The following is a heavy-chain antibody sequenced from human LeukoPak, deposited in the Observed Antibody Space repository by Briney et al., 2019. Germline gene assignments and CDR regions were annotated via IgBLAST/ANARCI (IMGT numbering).Heavy chain of an antibody. Sequence: ASVKVSCKASGYTFTGYYMHWVRQAPGQGLEWMGRINPNSGGTNYAQKFQGRVTMTRDTSISTAYMELSRLRSDDTAVHYCARSYCSGGSCYVSDYWGQGTLVTVSS. J-gene: IGHJ4*02. CDR3: ARSYCSGGSCYVSDY. CDR2: INPNSGGT. CDR1: GYTFTGYY. D-gene: IGHD2-15*01. V-gene: IGHV1-2*06.